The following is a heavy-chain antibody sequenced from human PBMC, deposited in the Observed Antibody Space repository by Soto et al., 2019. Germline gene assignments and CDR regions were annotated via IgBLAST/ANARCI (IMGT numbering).Heavy chain of an antibody. V-gene: IGHV1-8*02. J-gene: IGHJ5*02. CDR1: GYSFINFD. D-gene: IGHD6-13*01. CDR3: ARMASAGTLNWFDP. CDR2: MNPGSGKT. Sequence: ASVKVSCKASGYSFINFDISWVRQAAGQGPEWLGWMNPGSGKTGYTSKFQGRVAMTRDASTATSHLDLTSLTSDDTAVYYCARMASAGTLNWFDPWGPGTLVTVSS.